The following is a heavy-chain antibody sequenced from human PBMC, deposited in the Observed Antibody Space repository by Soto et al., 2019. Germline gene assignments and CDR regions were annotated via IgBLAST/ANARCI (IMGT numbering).Heavy chain of an antibody. J-gene: IGHJ3*02. Sequence: QVQLQESGPGLAKPSETLSLTCTVSGGSISSYFWSWIRQPAGKGLEWIGRIYTSGSTNYNPSLKSRVTMSVATSKNQFSLRLRSVTAADTAVYYCARDGDFWSGSYAFDIWGQGTMVTVSS. CDR2: IYTSGST. D-gene: IGHD3-3*01. CDR1: GGSISSYF. CDR3: ARDGDFWSGSYAFDI. V-gene: IGHV4-4*07.